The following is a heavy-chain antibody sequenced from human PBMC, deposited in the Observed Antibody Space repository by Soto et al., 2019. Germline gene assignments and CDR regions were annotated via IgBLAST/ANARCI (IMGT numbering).Heavy chain of an antibody. J-gene: IGHJ6*02. D-gene: IGHD3-16*01. V-gene: IGHV4-30-4*02. Sequence: PSETLYPTFAVSCASIGSGQLSWSWSRQAPGKGLEWIGYIFSSGTTYYNPSLKSRLTMSLDTSQNQFSLKLNSVTAADTAVYFCARVPSPFDFYYAMDVWGQGTTVT. CDR1: CASIGSGQLS. CDR3: ARVPSPFDFYYAMDV. CDR2: IFSSGTT.